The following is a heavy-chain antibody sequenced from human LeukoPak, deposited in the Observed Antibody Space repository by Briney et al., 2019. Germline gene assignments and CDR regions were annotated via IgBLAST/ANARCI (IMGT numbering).Heavy chain of an antibody. J-gene: IGHJ5*02. CDR2: VDYTGIT. Sequence: PSETLSLTCTVSGGSISSSGYYWGWIRQPPGKGLEWIGSVDYTGITSHSPSLKSRVTISVDTSKNQFSLKLSSVTAADTAVYYCARDQSTMGFTNWFDPWGQGTLVTVSS. V-gene: IGHV4-39*07. D-gene: IGHD3-16*01. CDR3: ARDQSTMGFTNWFDP. CDR1: GGSISSSGYY.